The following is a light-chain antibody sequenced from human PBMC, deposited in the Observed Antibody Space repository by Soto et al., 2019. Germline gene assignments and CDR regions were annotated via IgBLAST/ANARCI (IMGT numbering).Light chain of an antibody. Sequence: QSVLTQPPSASGSPGQSVTISCTGTSSDVGGYNYVSWYQQHPGKAPKLMIYEVSKRPSGVPDRFSGSKSGNTASLTVSGLHAEDEAAYYCSSYAGSNVFGTGTKLTVL. CDR1: SSDVGGYNY. CDR3: SSYAGSNV. V-gene: IGLV2-8*01. CDR2: EVS. J-gene: IGLJ1*01.